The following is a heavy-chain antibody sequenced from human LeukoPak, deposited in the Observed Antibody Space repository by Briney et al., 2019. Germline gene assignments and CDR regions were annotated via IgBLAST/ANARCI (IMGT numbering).Heavy chain of an antibody. D-gene: IGHD1-26*01. CDR3: AKNERAWELLWWFDS. V-gene: IGHV3-30*18. Sequence: HSGRSPRLSCEASGFTFSSYGIHWVRRAPGKGLEWVAVISYDGNNKYYGDSVKGRFTISRDNSKNTVYLQMKSLRDEDTALYFCAKNERAWELLWWFDSWGQGTQVIVSS. CDR2: ISYDGNNK. J-gene: IGHJ5*01. CDR1: GFTFSSYG.